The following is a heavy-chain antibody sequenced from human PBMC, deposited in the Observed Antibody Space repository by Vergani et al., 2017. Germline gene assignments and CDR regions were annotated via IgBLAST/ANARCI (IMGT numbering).Heavy chain of an antibody. V-gene: IGHV4-38-2*01. CDR2: IHHSGDT. CDR3: ARHRGSGGFFPSSYLYGMDV. CDR1: DSSIMPNPS. Sequence: QVQLQESGPGLVKPSETLTLTCDVSDSSIMPNPSWGWFRQSPGKGLEWIGCIHHSGDTHYNSSLKSRVSISIVSSSKFSLSLTSVTAADTAIYYCARHRGSGGFFPSSYLYGMDVWGHGTTVTVSS. J-gene: IGHJ6*02. D-gene: IGHD3-10*01.